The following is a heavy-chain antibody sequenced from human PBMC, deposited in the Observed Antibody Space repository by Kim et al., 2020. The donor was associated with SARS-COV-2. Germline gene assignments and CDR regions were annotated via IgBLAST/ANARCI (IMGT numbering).Heavy chain of an antibody. CDR1: GGSISSSSYY. V-gene: IGHV4-39*01. Sequence: SETLSLTCTVSGGSISSSSYYWGWIRQPPGKGLEWIGSIYYSGSTYYNPSLKSRVTISVDTSKNQFSLKLSSVTAADTAVYYCARPMTAAGNSRNWYFDLWGRGTLVTVSS. CDR2: IYYSGST. D-gene: IGHD6-13*01. CDR3: ARPMTAAGNSRNWYFDL. J-gene: IGHJ2*01.